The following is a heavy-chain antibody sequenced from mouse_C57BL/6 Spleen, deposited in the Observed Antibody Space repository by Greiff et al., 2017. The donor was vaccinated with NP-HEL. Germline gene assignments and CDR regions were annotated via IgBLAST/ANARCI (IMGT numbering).Heavy chain of an antibody. CDR2: ISYDGSN. CDR1: GYSITSGYY. V-gene: IGHV3-6*01. J-gene: IGHJ1*03. Sequence: EVKVEESGPGLVKPSQSLSLTCSVTGYSITSGYYWNWIRQFPGNQLEWMVYISYDGSNNYNPSLKNRISITRDTSKNQFFLKLNSVTTEDTATYYCAGYYGYWYFDVWGTGTTVTVSS. CDR3: AGYYGYWYFDV. D-gene: IGHD1-1*01.